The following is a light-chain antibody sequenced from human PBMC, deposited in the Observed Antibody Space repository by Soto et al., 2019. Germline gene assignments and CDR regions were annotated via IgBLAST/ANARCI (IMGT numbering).Light chain of an antibody. CDR2: DAS. J-gene: IGKJ3*01. CDR3: QQYDDLPEFT. CDR1: QDIRNY. V-gene: IGKV1-33*01. Sequence: DIQMTQSPSSLSASVGDRVTITCQASQDIRNYLYCYQQKPGQAPKILIYDASSLVTGVPSRFSGSGSGTDFTFTISSLQQKDIATYYCQQYDDLPEFTFIPGTKVHI.